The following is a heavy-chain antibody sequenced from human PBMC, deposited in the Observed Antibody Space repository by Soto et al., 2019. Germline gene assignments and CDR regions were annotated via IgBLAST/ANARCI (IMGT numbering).Heavy chain of an antibody. D-gene: IGHD3-10*01. Sequence: QVQLVESGGGVVQPGRSLRLSCAASGFTFSSYGMHWVRQAPGKGLEWVAVISYDGSNKYYADSVKGRFTISRDNSKNTLYLQMNSLGAEDTAVYYCAKDYYGSGSYYNDLPFYYYYMDVWGKGTTVTVSS. V-gene: IGHV3-30*18. CDR2: ISYDGSNK. CDR3: AKDYYGSGSYYNDLPFYYYYMDV. J-gene: IGHJ6*03. CDR1: GFTFSSYG.